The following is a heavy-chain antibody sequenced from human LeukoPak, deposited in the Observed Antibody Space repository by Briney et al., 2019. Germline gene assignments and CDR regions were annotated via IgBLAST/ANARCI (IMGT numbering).Heavy chain of an antibody. D-gene: IGHD3-16*02. CDR2: IYYSGST. CDR3: ARGATDYDYVWGSYRIDY. Sequence: SETLSLTCTVSGGSISSSSYYWGWIRQPPGKGLEWIGSIYYSGSTYYNPSLKSRVTISVDTSKNQFSLKLSSVTAADTAVYYCARGATDYDYVWGSYRIDYWGQGTLVTVSS. J-gene: IGHJ4*02. V-gene: IGHV4-39*07. CDR1: GGSISSSSYY.